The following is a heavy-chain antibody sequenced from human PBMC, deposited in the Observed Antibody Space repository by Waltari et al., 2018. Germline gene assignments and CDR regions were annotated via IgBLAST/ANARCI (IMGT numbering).Heavy chain of an antibody. J-gene: IGHJ4*02. CDR3: TRDRPNSRAFEY. CDR2: TSGTGGTS. Sequence: EVQLVESGGGLVQPGGSLRLSCAASGFPFTSFAMSWVREAPGKGLEWFSTTSGTGGTSYYADSVKGRFTISRDSSKKTLYLESNSLRVDDTAVYYCTRDRPNSRAFEYWGRGTLVSVSS. CDR1: GFPFTSFA. V-gene: IGHV3-23*04. D-gene: IGHD1-7*01.